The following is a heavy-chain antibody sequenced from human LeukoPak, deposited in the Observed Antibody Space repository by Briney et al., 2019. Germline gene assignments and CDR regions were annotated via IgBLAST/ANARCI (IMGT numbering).Heavy chain of an antibody. CDR1: GFNSGNYW. Sequence: GGSLRLSCAASGFNSGNYWMSWVRQAPGQRLEWLANIKQDGIETYYLDSVKGRFTISRDSARNSVYLQMNSLRAEDTAVYYCARGPYGSSGTPDAFDIWGQGTMVTVSS. CDR2: IKQDGIET. D-gene: IGHD3-10*01. J-gene: IGHJ3*02. V-gene: IGHV3-7*01. CDR3: ARGPYGSSGTPDAFDI.